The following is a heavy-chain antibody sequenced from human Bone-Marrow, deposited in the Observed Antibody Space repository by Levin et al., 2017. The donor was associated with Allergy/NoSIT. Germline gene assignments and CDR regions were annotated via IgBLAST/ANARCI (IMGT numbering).Heavy chain of an antibody. D-gene: IGHD3-10*01. CDR3: ATGAGSYKTCFAY. CDR2: IYYSGST. Sequence: SQTLSLTCTVPGGSISSGNYYWSWIRQTPGKGLEWIGYIYYSGSTYYNPSLKSRLTISVDTSKNQFSLNLTSVTTADTPVYYCATGAGSYKTCFAYWGQGTLVRVSS. CDR1: GGSISSGNYY. V-gene: IGHV4-30-4*01. J-gene: IGHJ4*02.